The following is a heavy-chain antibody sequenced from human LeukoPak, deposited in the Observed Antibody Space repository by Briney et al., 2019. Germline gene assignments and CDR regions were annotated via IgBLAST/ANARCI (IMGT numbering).Heavy chain of an antibody. Sequence: GGSLRLSCAASGFTVSNNYMSWVRQAPGKGLEWVSVIYSGGDTFYADPVKGRFTISRDNAKNTLFLQMNSLRAEDTAVYYCARGVTTYYKDPFGDWGQGTLVIVSS. D-gene: IGHD3-10*01. J-gene: IGHJ4*02. CDR1: GFTVSNNY. CDR3: ARGVTTYYKDPFGD. V-gene: IGHV3-66*01. CDR2: IYSGGDT.